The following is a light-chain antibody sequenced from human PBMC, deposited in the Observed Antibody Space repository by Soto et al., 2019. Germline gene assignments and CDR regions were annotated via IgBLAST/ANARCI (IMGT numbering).Light chain of an antibody. CDR3: VKYYSVPLT. Sequence: DIVMTQSPHSLPVSLGERATIICKSSQSVLDSSSTKNHLAWYQQKPGLAPKLLIYWASTRKSGVAYRFSGSGSGTDFALSVSNLPAEDIAISFCVKYYSVPLTFGGGTRVPIK. J-gene: IGKJ4*01. V-gene: IGKV4-1*01. CDR1: QSVLDSSSTKNH. CDR2: WAS.